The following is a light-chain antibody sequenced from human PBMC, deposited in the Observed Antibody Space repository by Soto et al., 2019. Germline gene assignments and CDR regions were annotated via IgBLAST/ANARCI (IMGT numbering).Light chain of an antibody. CDR2: EVS. V-gene: IGLV2-14*01. CDR1: SSDVGGYKY. J-gene: IGLJ1*01. CDR3: SSFTSSTTRV. Sequence: QSALTQPASVSGSPGQSITISCTGTSSDVGGYKYVSWYQQHPGKAPKLMIYEVSNRPSGVSNRFSGSKSGSTAYLTISGLQAEDEAEYYCSSFTSSTTRVFGTGTQLTVL.